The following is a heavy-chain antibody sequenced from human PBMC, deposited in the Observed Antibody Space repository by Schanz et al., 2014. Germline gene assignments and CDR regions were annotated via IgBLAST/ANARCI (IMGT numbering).Heavy chain of an antibody. V-gene: IGHV1-18*01. Sequence: QVQLVQSGAEVKKPGASVKVSCKASGYTFTSYGINWVRQAPGQGLEWMGWINGYNGHTLYAQKFQGRVTMTTDTSTSTSYMELTSLRFDDTAVYYCARDFSAYVGNYFDYGGQGTLVTVSS. CDR2: INGYNGHT. CDR1: GYTFTSYG. J-gene: IGHJ4*02. CDR3: ARDFSAYVGNYFDY. D-gene: IGHD5-12*01.